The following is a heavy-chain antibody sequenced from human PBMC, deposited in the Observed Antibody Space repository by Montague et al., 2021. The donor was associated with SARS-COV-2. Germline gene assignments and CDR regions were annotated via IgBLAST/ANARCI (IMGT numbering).Heavy chain of an antibody. CDR3: AHTYCATLASVPNFDP. Sequence: PALVKPTQTLTLTCTFSGFSLTTSRMCVAWIRQPPGKALVWLALIYWNDDKYYSPSLKTRLTISKDTSKNQVILTMTNMDPVDTATYYCAHTYCATLASVPNFDPWGQGTLVTVSS. V-gene: IGHV2-5*01. CDR2: IYWNDDK. CDR1: GFSLTTSRMC. D-gene: IGHD2-8*02. J-gene: IGHJ5*02.